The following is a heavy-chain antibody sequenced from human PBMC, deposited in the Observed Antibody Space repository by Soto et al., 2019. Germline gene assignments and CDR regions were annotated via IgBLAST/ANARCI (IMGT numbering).Heavy chain of an antibody. CDR2: ISESGSNT. Sequence: PGGSLRLSCAASGFTFSSYAMTWVRQAPGKGLEWVSAISESGSNTYYADSVKGRFTISRDNSKNTVYLQMNSLRAEDTAVYYCARHPERIAEIGWFDPWGQGTLVTVSS. CDR3: ARHPERIAEIGWFDP. CDR1: GFTFSSYA. J-gene: IGHJ5*02. V-gene: IGHV3-23*01. D-gene: IGHD6-13*01.